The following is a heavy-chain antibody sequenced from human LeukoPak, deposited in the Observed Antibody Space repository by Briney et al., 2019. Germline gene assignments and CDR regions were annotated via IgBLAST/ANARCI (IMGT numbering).Heavy chain of an antibody. CDR2: ISSSSSYI. J-gene: IGHJ6*02. CDR1: GFTFSSYS. V-gene: IGHV3-21*01. Sequence: GGSLRLSCAASGFTFSSYSMNWVRQAPGKGLEWVSSISSSSSYIYYADSVKGRFTISRDNAKNSLYLQMNSLRAEDTAVYYCARVREIVVVPAASYYYYGMDVWGQGTTVTVSS. D-gene: IGHD2-2*01. CDR3: ARVREIVVVPAASYYYYGMDV.